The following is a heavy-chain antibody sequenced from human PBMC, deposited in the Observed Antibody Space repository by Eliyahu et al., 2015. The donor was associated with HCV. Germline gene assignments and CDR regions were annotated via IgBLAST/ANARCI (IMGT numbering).Heavy chain of an antibody. CDR2: IYYSGST. V-gene: IGHV4-30-4*01. Sequence: QVQLQESGPGLAKPSQTLSLXCXVSGGXISSGNYYWSWIRQPPGKGLEWIGYIYYSGSTYYNPSLKSRVTISVDTSKNQFSLKLSSVTAADTAVYYCARGRGAMTLWYFDLWGRGTLVTVSS. CDR1: GGXISSGNYY. J-gene: IGHJ2*01. D-gene: IGHD2-21*02. CDR3: ARGRGAMTLWYFDL.